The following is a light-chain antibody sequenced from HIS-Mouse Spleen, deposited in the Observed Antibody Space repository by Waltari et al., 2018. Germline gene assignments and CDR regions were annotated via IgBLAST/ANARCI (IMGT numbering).Light chain of an antibody. J-gene: IGKJ2*01. Sequence: AIRMTQSPSSLSAPTGDRVNIPCRASQGISSYLPWYQQKPGKAPKLLIYAASTLQSGVPSRFSGSGSGTDFTLTISCLQSEDFATYYCQQYYSYPMYTFGQGTKLEIK. CDR2: AAS. CDR3: QQYYSYPMYT. V-gene: IGKV1-8*01. CDR1: QGISSY.